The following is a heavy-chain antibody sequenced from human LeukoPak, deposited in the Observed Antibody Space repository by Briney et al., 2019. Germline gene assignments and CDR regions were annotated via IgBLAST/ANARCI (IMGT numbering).Heavy chain of an antibody. V-gene: IGHV3-49*05. D-gene: IGHD2-21*02. Sequence: NPGGSLRLSCTASGFTFGDYAMSWFRQAPGKGLEWVGFIRSKAYGGTTEYAASVKGRFTISRDDSKSIAYLQMNSLETEDTAVYYCTRAYCGGDCYSYYYYMDVWGKGTTVTVSS. CDR3: TRAYCGGDCYSYYYYMDV. CDR2: IRSKAYGGTT. J-gene: IGHJ6*03. CDR1: GFTFGDYA.